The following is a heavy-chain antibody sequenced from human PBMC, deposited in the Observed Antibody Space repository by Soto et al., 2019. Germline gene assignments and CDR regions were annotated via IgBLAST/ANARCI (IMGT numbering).Heavy chain of an antibody. CDR1: GGTFSSYA. D-gene: IGHD6-6*01. V-gene: IGHV1-69*01. J-gene: IGHJ4*02. CDR3: ARGGYSSSYRLDY. CDR2: IMPIIGTA. Sequence: QVQLVQSGADVKKPGSSVKVSCKASGGTFSSYAINWVRQLPGQGLEWMGGIMPIIGTANYAQMFQGRVTITADESTSTAYMELRSLRSEDTAVYYCARGGYSSSYRLDYWGQGTLVTVSS.